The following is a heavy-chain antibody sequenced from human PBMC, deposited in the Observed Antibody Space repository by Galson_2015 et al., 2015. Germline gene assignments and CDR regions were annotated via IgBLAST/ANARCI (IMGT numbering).Heavy chain of an antibody. Sequence: SVKVSCKVSGYTLTDLSMHWVRQAPGKGLEWMGGFDPEDGETIYAQKFQGRVTMTEDTSTDTAYMELSSLRSEDTAVYYCATWSRDSGSYDYWGQGTLATVSS. CDR3: ATWSRDSGSYDY. D-gene: IGHD1-26*01. V-gene: IGHV1-24*01. CDR2: FDPEDGET. J-gene: IGHJ4*02. CDR1: GYTLTDLS.